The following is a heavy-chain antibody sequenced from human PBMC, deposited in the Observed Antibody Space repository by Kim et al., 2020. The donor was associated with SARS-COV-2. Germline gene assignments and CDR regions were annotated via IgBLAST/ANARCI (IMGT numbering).Heavy chain of an antibody. J-gene: IGHJ4*02. V-gene: IGHV3-30*18. CDR3: AKGQWELPHFDY. CDR1: GFTFSSYG. D-gene: IGHD1-26*01. CDR2: ISYDGSNK. Sequence: GGSLRLSCAASGFTFSSYGMHWVRQAPGKGLEWVAVISYDGSNKYYADSVKGRFTISRDNSKNTLYLQMNSLRAEDTAVYYCAKGQWELPHFDYWGQGTLVTVSS.